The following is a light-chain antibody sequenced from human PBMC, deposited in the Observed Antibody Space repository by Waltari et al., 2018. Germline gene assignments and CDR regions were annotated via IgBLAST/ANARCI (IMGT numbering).Light chain of an antibody. CDR3: SSFAGNDNLYV. Sequence: QSALTQPSSASGSPGQSVTISCTGTSSDVGGYNYVSWYQQHPGKAPKLMIYEVSKRPSGVPDRFSGSKSGNTASLTVSGLQAEDEADYYCSSFAGNDNLYVFGTGTKVTVL. V-gene: IGLV2-8*01. CDR1: SSDVGGYNY. J-gene: IGLJ1*01. CDR2: EVS.